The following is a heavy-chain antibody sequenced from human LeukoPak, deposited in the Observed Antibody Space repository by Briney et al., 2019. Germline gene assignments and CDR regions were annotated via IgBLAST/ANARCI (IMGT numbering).Heavy chain of an antibody. D-gene: IGHD6-19*01. J-gene: IGHJ3*02. V-gene: IGHV4-34*01. CDR2: INHSGST. CDR1: GGSFSGYY. Sequence: PSETLSLTCAVYGGSFSGYYWSWIRQPPGKGLEWIGEINHSGSTNYNPSLKSRVTISVDTSKNQFSLKLSSVTAADTAVYYCARDPGIAVAGTHQNIWGQGTMVTVSS. CDR3: ARDPGIAVAGTHQNI.